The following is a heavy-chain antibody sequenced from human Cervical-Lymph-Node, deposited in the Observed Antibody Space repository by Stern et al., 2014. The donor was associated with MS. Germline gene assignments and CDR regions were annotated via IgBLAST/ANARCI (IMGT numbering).Heavy chain of an antibody. CDR3: ARQTTAWASDV. J-gene: IGHJ4*02. CDR2: IYPGDSET. V-gene: IGHV5-51*01. D-gene: IGHD1-14*01. CDR1: GYKFSIYW. Sequence: VQLVQSGAELIRPGESLKISCKGSGYKFSIYWIAWVRQMPGKALEWIGIIYPGDSETRYSPSFQGQVTMSADKSTSTAYLQWSSLNASDTAMYFCARQTTAWASDVWGQGTLVTVSS.